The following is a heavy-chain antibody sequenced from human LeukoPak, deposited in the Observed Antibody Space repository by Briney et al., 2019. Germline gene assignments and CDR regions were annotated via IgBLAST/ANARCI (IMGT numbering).Heavy chain of an antibody. CDR1: GYSFTSYW. Sequence: GESLKISCKGSGYSFTSYWIAWVRQMPGKGLGWMGIIYPGDSDTRYSPSFQGQVTISADKSISTAYLQWSSLKASDTAMYYCARLERSGGSCSILGYYFDYWGQGTLVTVSS. J-gene: IGHJ4*02. CDR3: ARLERSGGSCSILGYYFDY. D-gene: IGHD2-15*01. V-gene: IGHV5-51*01. CDR2: IYPGDSDT.